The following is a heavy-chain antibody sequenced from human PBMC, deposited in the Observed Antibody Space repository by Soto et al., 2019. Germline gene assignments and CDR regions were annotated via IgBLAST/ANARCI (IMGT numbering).Heavy chain of an antibody. D-gene: IGHD4-17*01. J-gene: IGHJ4*02. V-gene: IGHV5-51*01. CDR2: IYPGNSDA. CDR1: GYNFAIYW. CDR3: ARQDGDGLFYFDY. Sequence: GESLKISCKGSGYNFAIYWIAWVRQMPGKGLEWMGVIYPGNSDARYNPSFRGQVTISADKSITTAYLQWSSLKASDTAIYYCARQDGDGLFYFDYWGQGTLVTVSS.